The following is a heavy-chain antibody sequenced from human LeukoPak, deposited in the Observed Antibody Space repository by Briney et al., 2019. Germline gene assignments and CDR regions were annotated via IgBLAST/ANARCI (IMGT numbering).Heavy chain of an antibody. CDR2: ISWNSGSI. J-gene: IGHJ4*02. CDR1: GFTFDDYA. CDR3: ARDLGGYANPSDY. V-gene: IGHV3-9*01. D-gene: IGHD5-12*01. Sequence: PGGSLRLSCAASGFTFDDYAMHWVRQAPGKGLEWVSGISWNSGSIGYADSVKGRFTISRDNAKNSLYLQMNSLRAEDTAVYYCARDLGGYANPSDYWGQGTLVTVSS.